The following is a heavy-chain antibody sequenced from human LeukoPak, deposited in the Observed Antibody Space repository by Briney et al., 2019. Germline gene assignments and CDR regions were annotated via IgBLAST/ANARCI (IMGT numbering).Heavy chain of an antibody. V-gene: IGHV1-2*02. J-gene: IGHJ5*02. CDR1: GYTFTGYY. CDR2: INPNSGGT. Sequence: ASVKVSCKASGYTFTGYYMHWVRQAPGQGLEWMGWINPNSGGTNYAQKFQGRVTMTRDTPISTAYMELSRLRSDDTAVYYCASDPPGYNWFDPWGQGTLVTVSS. CDR3: ASDPPGYNWFDP.